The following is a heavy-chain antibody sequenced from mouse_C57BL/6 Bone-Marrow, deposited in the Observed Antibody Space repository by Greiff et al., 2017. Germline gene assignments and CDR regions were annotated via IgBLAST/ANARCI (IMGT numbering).Heavy chain of an antibody. CDR2: IRWGDDK. V-gene: IGHV8-8*01. CDR3: ARIAAWFPSWVAY. Sequence: QVTLQESGPGILQPPQTLSLTCSFSGFSLSTFGMGVGWIRQPSGKGLEWLAHIRWGDDKYYNHALRNRLPISKDPSNNHVLLMIAHVDTADTATYSCARIAAWFPSWVAYWGQGTLVTVSA. D-gene: IGHD1-1*02. J-gene: IGHJ3*01. CDR1: GFSLSTFGMG.